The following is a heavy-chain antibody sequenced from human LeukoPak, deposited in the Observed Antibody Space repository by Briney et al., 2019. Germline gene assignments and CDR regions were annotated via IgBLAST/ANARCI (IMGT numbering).Heavy chain of an antibody. CDR3: ARGFYDSSGHYYAPADY. J-gene: IGHJ4*02. D-gene: IGHD3-22*01. CDR1: GFTFSRLW. CDR2: TNSDGGGT. Sequence: GGSLRLSCAASGFTFSRLWMVWVRQAPGKGLVWVSHTNSDGGGTNYADSVKGRFTISRDNAKNTLYLQMNSLRAEDTAVYYCARGFYDSSGHYYAPADYWGQGTLVTVSS. V-gene: IGHV3-74*01.